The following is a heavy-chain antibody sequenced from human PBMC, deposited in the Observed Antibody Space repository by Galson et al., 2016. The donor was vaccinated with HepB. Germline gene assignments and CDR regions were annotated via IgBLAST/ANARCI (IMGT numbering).Heavy chain of an antibody. V-gene: IGHV3-30*18. D-gene: IGHD5-12*01. CDR2: ILYDGSNK. Sequence: SLRLSCAASGLTFSSYGMHWVRQAPGKGLEWVAVILYDGSNKYYADSVKGRFTISRDNSKNTLYLQMNSLRAEDTAVYYCAKDRNRYDFYSMDVWGQGTMVTVSS. J-gene: IGHJ6*02. CDR3: AKDRNRYDFYSMDV. CDR1: GLTFSSYG.